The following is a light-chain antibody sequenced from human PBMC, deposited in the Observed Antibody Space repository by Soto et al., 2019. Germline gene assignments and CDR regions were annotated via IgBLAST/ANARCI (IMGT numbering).Light chain of an antibody. J-gene: IGKJ2*01. V-gene: IGKV1-39*01. CDR3: QESLSTLYT. Sequence: DIQMTQSPSSLSASVGDEVTITCRASQIISTYLNWYQQKPRKAPKLLINAALTLQAGVPPWFSASGSGTDFTLTITGLQPEDLATYYCQESLSTLYTFGQGTKVEMK. CDR1: QIISTY. CDR2: AAL.